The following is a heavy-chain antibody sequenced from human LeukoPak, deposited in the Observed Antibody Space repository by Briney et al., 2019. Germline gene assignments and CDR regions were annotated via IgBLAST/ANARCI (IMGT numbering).Heavy chain of an antibody. J-gene: IGHJ5*02. Sequence: SSETLSLTCTVSGASISSYYWTWIRQPAGKGPEWIGRIHTSGGTNYNPSLKSRVNMSVDTSKNQFSLKLNSVTAADTAVYYCARVTDPRYNWFDPWGQGTLVTVSS. D-gene: IGHD2-21*02. CDR1: GASISSYY. CDR2: IHTSGGT. CDR3: ARVTDPRYNWFDP. V-gene: IGHV4-4*07.